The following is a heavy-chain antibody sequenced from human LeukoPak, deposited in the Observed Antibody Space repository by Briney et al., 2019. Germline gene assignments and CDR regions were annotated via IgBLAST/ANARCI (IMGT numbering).Heavy chain of an antibody. D-gene: IGHD3-22*01. CDR2: MYYSGST. Sequence: SETLSLTCTVSGGSISSGDYYWSWIRQPPGKGLEWIAYMYYSGSTYYNPSLKSGVTMSADTSKNQLSLKLSSVTAADTAVYYCARPYYYDSRIDPWGQGILVTVSS. CDR3: ARPYYYDSRIDP. V-gene: IGHV4-30-4*01. CDR1: GGSISSGDYY. J-gene: IGHJ5*02.